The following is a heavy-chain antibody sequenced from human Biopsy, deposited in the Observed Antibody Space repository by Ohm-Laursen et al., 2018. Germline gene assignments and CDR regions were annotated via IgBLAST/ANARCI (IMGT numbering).Heavy chain of an antibody. CDR1: GGTFSNYG. V-gene: IGHV1-69*05. Sequence: SVKVSCNAPGGTFSNYGVNWVRQAPGQGLEWLGGNIPILGTGNYAQKFQGRVTMTTDTSTSTAYMELRSLRSDDTAVYYCATKLTGYFHHWGQGTLVIVSS. CDR3: ATKLTGYFHH. D-gene: IGHD3-9*01. CDR2: NIPILGTG. J-gene: IGHJ1*01.